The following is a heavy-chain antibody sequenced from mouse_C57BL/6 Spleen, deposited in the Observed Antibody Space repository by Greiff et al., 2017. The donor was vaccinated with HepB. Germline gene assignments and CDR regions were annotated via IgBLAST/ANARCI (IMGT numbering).Heavy chain of an antibody. CDR3: ARGLLRSSYWYFDV. Sequence: QVQLQQSGAELVKPGASVKMSCKASGYTFTTYPIEWMKQNHGKSLEWIENFHPYNDDTKYNEKFKGKATLTVEKSSSTVYLELSRLTSDDSAVYYCARGLLRSSYWYFDVWGTGTTVTVSS. D-gene: IGHD1-1*01. CDR2: FHPYNDDT. J-gene: IGHJ1*03. CDR1: GYTFTTYP. V-gene: IGHV1-47*01.